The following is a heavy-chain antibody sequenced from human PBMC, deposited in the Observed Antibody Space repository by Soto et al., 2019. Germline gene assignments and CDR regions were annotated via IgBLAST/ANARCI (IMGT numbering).Heavy chain of an antibody. D-gene: IGHD3-16*02. V-gene: IGHV3-48*02. CDR3: ARIYRRDGNKYADY. CDR1: GFTFSSFN. CDR2: ISASSTTV. Sequence: EVQLVESGGGLVHPGESLRLSCAASGFTFSSFNMHWVRQAPGKGLEWVSYISASSTTVYYADSVKGRFTISRDNAKNSLYLQMNSLRDEDTAVYYCARIYRRDGNKYADYWGQGTLVTVSS. J-gene: IGHJ4*02.